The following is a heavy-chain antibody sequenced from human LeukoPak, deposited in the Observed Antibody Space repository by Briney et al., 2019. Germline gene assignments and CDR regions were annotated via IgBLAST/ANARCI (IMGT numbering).Heavy chain of an antibody. CDR1: GGSISSYY. CDR2: IYYSGST. J-gene: IGHJ3*02. V-gene: IGHV4-59*01. D-gene: IGHD1-26*01. CDR3: ARPVVGATTAFDI. Sequence: SETLSLTCTVSGGSISSYYWSWIRQPPGKGLEWIGYIYYSGSTNYNPSLKSRATISVDTSKNQFSLKLSSVTAADTAVYYCARPVVGATTAFDIWGQGTMVTVSS.